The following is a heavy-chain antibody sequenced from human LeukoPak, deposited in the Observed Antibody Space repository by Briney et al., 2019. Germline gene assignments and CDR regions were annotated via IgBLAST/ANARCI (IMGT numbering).Heavy chain of an antibody. J-gene: IGHJ4*02. CDR3: VGSSGWLFDY. CDR1: GFTFSNYW. Sequence: GGSLRLSCAGTGFTFSNYWTNWVRQAPGEGLEWVANIKEDGSRINYVDSVKGRFTISRDNAKNSVYLQMDNLRAEDTAVYYCVGSSGWLFDYWGQGILVAVSS. CDR2: IKEDGSRI. V-gene: IGHV3-7*01. D-gene: IGHD6-19*01.